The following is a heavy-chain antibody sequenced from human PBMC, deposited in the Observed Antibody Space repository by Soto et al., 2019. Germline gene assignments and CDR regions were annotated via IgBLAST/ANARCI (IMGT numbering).Heavy chain of an antibody. Sequence: ETLSLTCTVSGRSISSSSHYWGWIRQPPGKGLEWIGSFYYSGSTNTNPSLRSRVTISVDTSKNQFSLKLSSVTAADTAVYYCARRDCSGGTCYPDQWGQGTLVTVSS. CDR2: FYYSGST. CDR3: ARRDCSGGTCYPDQ. V-gene: IGHV4-39*01. CDR1: GRSISSSSHY. D-gene: IGHD2-15*01. J-gene: IGHJ5*02.